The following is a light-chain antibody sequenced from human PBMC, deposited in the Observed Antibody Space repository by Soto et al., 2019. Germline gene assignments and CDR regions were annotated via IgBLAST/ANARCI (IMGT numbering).Light chain of an antibody. CDR2: GAS. CDR1: QSVRSD. CDR3: QHYVTWPLT. V-gene: IGKV3-15*01. J-gene: IGKJ4*01. Sequence: EVVLTQSPPTLSVSPGERATLSCRASQSVRSDLAWYQQKPGQAPRLLIYGASTRATGIAARFSGSGSGTEFTLTISSLQSEDFAVYYCQHYVTWPLTFGGGTKVDI.